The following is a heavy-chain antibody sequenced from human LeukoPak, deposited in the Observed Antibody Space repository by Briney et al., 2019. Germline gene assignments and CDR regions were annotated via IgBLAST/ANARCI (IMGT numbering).Heavy chain of an antibody. J-gene: IGHJ4*02. CDR2: MNPNSGNT. D-gene: IGHD3-10*01. Sequence: ASVKVSCKAAAYTFTSYDINWVRQATGQGLEWMGWMNPNSGNTGYAQKFQGRVTMTRNTSISTAYMELSSLRSEDTAVYYCARGMLYYYGSGSYYNEDYWGQGTLVTVSS. CDR1: AYTFTSYD. CDR3: ARGMLYYYGSGSYYNEDY. V-gene: IGHV1-8*01.